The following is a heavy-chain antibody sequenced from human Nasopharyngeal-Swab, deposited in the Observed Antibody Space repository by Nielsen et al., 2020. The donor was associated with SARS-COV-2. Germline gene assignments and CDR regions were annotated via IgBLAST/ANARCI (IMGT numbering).Heavy chain of an antibody. J-gene: IGHJ4*02. Sequence: SETLSLTCAVYGESFSDYYWSWIRQPPGKGLEWIGEINLGGSTNYNPSLKSRVTISKDTSKNQFSLKLSSVTAADTAVYYCAALPPKSPWNCSSTSCYRLGFDYWGQGTLVTVSS. V-gene: IGHV4-34*01. CDR3: AALPPKSPWNCSSTSCYRLGFDY. CDR2: INLGGST. D-gene: IGHD2-2*01. CDR1: GESFSDYY.